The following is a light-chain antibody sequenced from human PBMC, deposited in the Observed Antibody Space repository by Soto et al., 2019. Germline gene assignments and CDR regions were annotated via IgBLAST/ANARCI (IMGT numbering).Light chain of an antibody. J-gene: IGKJ2*01. CDR2: AAS. Sequence: DIQLTQSPSSLSASVGDRVTITCRASQSVSSYLNWYQQKPGKATKLLIYAASSLQSGVPSRFSGSGSGTDSTLTISSLQPEDFATYYCQQSYSTPPTFGQRTKLEIK. CDR1: QSVSSY. CDR3: QQSYSTPPT. V-gene: IGKV1-39*01.